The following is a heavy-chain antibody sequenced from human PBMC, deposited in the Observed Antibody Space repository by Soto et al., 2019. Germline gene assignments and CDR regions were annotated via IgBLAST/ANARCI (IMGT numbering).Heavy chain of an antibody. CDR2: ISAYNGNT. J-gene: IGHJ3*02. CDR3: ARVVLDFWSGYYPNPKDAFDI. Sequence: ASVKVSCKASGYTLTSYGISWVRQAPGQGLEWMGWISAYNGNTNYAQKLQGRVIMTTDTSTSTAYMELRSLRSDDTAVYYCARVVLDFWSGYYPNPKDAFDIWGQGTMVTVSS. CDR1: GYTLTSYG. V-gene: IGHV1-18*01. D-gene: IGHD3-3*01.